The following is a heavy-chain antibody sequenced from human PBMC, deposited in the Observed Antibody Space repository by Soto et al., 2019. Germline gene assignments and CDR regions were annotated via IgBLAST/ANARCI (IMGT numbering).Heavy chain of an antibody. J-gene: IGHJ3*02. CDR3: ARDADYYGSSGYSEAFDI. V-gene: IGHV1-18*01. CDR2: ISAYNGNT. CDR1: GYTFTSCG. D-gene: IGHD3-22*01. Sequence: ASVEASCTASGYTFTSCGISWVRQAPGQGLEWMGWISAYNGNTNYAQKLQGRVTMTTDTSTSTAYMELRSLRSDDTAVYYCARDADYYGSSGYSEAFDIWGQGTMVTVSS.